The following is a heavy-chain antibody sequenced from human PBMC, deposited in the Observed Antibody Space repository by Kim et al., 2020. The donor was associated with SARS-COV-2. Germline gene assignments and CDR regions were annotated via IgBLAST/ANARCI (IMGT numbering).Heavy chain of an antibody. CDR1: GGSISSYY. Sequence: SETLSLTCTVSGGSISSYYWSWIRQPPGKGLEWIGYIYYSGSTNYNPSLKSRVTISVDTSKNQFSLKLSSVTAADTAVYYCARTEWELPDYWGQGTLVTV. J-gene: IGHJ4*02. D-gene: IGHD1-26*01. CDR3: ARTEWELPDY. CDR2: IYYSGST. V-gene: IGHV4-59*08.